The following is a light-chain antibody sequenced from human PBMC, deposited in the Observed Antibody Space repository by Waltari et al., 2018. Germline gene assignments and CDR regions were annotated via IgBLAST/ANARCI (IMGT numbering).Light chain of an antibody. Sequence: EIVVTPSPGTLSLCPGERATLSCRASQSLNIDHVAWYQQKSGQSPRLLIYGALYRAPYIRDRFSASGSGTDFTLAISRLEPEDFAVCDGQQYDTSPATFGPGTRVEI. J-gene: IGKJ2*01. CDR1: QSLNIDH. V-gene: IGKV3-20*01. CDR3: QQYDTSPAT. CDR2: GAL.